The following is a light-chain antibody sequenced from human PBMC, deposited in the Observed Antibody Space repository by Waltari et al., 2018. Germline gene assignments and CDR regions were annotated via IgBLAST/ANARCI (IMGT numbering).Light chain of an antibody. CDR3: SSYTSSDSLNV. Sequence: QSALTQPASVSGSPGQSITISCTGTRSAVGGFNYVSWYQQYPGKAPKLMIYDVSNRPSGVSNRFSGSKSGNTASLTISGLQAEDEADYYCSSYTSSDSLNVFGTGTKVTVL. J-gene: IGLJ1*01. V-gene: IGLV2-14*03. CDR1: RSAVGGFNY. CDR2: DVS.